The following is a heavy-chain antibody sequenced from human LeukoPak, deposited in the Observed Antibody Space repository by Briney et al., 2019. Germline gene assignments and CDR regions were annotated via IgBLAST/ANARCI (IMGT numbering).Heavy chain of an antibody. J-gene: IGHJ4*02. D-gene: IGHD1-26*01. CDR3: ARDRGGSYSAIDY. V-gene: IGHV3-48*04. Sequence: GGSLRLSCAASGFTFSSYSMNWVRQAPGKGLEWVSFINSSSSTIYYADSVKGRFTISRDNAKNSLYLQMNSLRAEDTAVYYRARDRGGSYSAIDYWGQGTLVTVSS. CDR2: INSSSSTI. CDR1: GFTFSSYS.